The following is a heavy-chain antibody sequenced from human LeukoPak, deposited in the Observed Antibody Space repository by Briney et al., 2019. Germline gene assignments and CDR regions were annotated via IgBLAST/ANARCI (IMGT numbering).Heavy chain of an antibody. D-gene: IGHD3-9*01. CDR3: ARAAVRYFPHWLTY. J-gene: IGHJ4*02. CDR2: IYYSGST. V-gene: IGHV4-59*01. CDR1: GGSISSYY. Sequence: SETLSLTRTVSGGSISSYYWSWIRQPPGKGLEWIGYIYYSGSTNYNPSLKSRVTISVDTSKNQFSLKLSSVTAADTAVYYCARAAVRYFPHWLTYWGQGTLVTVSS.